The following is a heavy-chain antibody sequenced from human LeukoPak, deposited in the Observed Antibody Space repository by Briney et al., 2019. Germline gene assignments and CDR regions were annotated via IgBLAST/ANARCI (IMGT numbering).Heavy chain of an antibody. CDR2: INPNSGGT. V-gene: IGHV1-2*02. J-gene: IGHJ3*02. CDR1: GYTFTGYY. Sequence: ASVKVSCKASGYTFTGYYMHWVRQAPGQGLEWMGWINPNSGGTNYAQKFQGRVTMTRDTSISTAYMELSRLRSDDTAVYYCARPRQPMVRANAFDIWGQGTMVTVSS. CDR3: ARPRQPMVRANAFDI. D-gene: IGHD3-10*01.